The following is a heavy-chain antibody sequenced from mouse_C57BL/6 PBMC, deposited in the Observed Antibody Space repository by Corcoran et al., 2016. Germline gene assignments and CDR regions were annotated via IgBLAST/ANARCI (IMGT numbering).Heavy chain of an antibody. D-gene: IGHD2-3*01. J-gene: IGHJ2*01. Sequence: DVQLQESGPGLVKPSQSLSLTCSVTGYSITSGYYWNWIRQFPGNKLEWMGYISYDGSNNYNPSLKNRISITRDTSKNQFFLKLNSVTTEDTATYYCASDYDGYFYWGQGTTLTVSS. CDR1: GYSITSGYY. CDR3: ASDYDGYFY. V-gene: IGHV3-6*01. CDR2: ISYDGSN.